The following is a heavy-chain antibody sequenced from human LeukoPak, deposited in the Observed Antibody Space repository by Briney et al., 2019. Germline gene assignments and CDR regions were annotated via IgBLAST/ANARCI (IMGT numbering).Heavy chain of an antibody. CDR3: TKMRSAGFYYYGMDV. J-gene: IGHJ6*02. D-gene: IGHD1-26*01. Sequence: GGSLRLSCAASGFTFSSYEMNWVRQAPGKGLDWVSTIDPTGDSTYYADSVKGRFTISRDNSKNTLSLQMNSLRPDDTAVYYCTKMRSAGFYYYGMDVWGQGTTVTASS. CDR2: IDPTGDST. CDR1: GFTFSSYE. V-gene: IGHV3-23*01.